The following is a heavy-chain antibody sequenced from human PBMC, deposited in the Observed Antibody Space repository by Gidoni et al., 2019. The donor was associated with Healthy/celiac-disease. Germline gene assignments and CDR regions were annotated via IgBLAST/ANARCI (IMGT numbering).Heavy chain of an antibody. J-gene: IGHJ4*02. Sequence: QVQLQQWGAGLLKPSATLSLTCAVYGGSFSGYYWSWIRQPPGKGLEWIGEINHSGSTNYNPSLKSRVTISVDTSKNQFSLKLSSVTAADTAVYYCARGLSVAATGDYWGQGTLVTVSS. V-gene: IGHV4-34*01. D-gene: IGHD6-19*01. CDR2: INHSGST. CDR3: ARGLSVAATGDY. CDR1: GGSFSGYY.